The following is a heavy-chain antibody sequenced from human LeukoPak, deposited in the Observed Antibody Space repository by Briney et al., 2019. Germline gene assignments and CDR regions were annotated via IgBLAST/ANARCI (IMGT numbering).Heavy chain of an antibody. Sequence: SETLSLTCTVSGASISDYYWNWIRQPPGKGLEWIGYIYYSGGTNYNPSLKSRVTISVDTSKNQFSLKLSSVTAGDTAVYYCARAKAAAGIDYFDYWGQGTLVTVSS. J-gene: IGHJ4*02. CDR3: ARAKAAAGIDYFDY. D-gene: IGHD6-13*01. CDR2: IYYSGGT. V-gene: IGHV4-59*13. CDR1: GASISDYY.